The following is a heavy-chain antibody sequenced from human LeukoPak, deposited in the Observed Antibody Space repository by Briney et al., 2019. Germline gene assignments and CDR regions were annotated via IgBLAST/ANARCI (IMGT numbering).Heavy chain of an antibody. CDR1: GFTFSSYA. D-gene: IGHD1-26*01. CDR2: ISGSGGST. CDR3: AKDPPEWSFSQSFDY. V-gene: IGHV3-23*01. Sequence: GGSLRLSCAASGFTFSSYAMSWVRQAPGKGLEWVSTISGSGGSTYYVDSVKGRFTISRDNSKNTLYLQMSSLRAEDTAVYYCAKDPPEWSFSQSFDYWGQGTLVTVSS. J-gene: IGHJ4*02.